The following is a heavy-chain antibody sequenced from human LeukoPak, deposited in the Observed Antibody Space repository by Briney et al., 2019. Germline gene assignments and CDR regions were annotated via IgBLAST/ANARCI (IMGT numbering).Heavy chain of an antibody. V-gene: IGHV4-4*07. CDR2: IYTSGST. D-gene: IGHD6-19*01. CDR3: ARVSDISVAAYFDY. J-gene: IGHJ4*02. Sequence: SETLSLTCTVSGGSISSYYWSWIRQPAGKGLEWIGRIYTSGSTNYNPSLKSRVTMSVDTSKNQFSLKLSSVTAADTAVYYCARVSDISVAAYFDYRGQGTLVTVSS. CDR1: GGSISSYY.